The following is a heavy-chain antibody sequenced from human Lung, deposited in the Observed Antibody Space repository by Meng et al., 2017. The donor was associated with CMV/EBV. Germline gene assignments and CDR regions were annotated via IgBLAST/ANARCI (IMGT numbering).Heavy chain of an antibody. CDR1: GFRFSDYY. CDR2: ISASYAV. Sequence: GGSXRLSCAASGFRFSDYYMTWIRQAPGKGLEWIAYISASYAVDYADSLKGRFTISRDNAKNSLHLQMNSLRVKDTAVYYCARVLLDVRGWYYEGMDVWGQGTTVTVSS. CDR3: ARVLLDVRGWYYEGMDV. J-gene: IGHJ6*02. V-gene: IGHV3-11*01. D-gene: IGHD3-16*01.